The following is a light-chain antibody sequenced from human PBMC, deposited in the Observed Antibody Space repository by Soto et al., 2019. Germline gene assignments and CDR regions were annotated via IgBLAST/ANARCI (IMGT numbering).Light chain of an antibody. V-gene: IGKV3-20*01. CDR1: QSISSNY. CDR2: GSS. Sequence: EIVLTQSPGTLSLSPGERATLSCWASQSISSNYLAWYQQKPGQPPRLLISGSSIRATGIPKRFSGSASGTNFTLTISSLELEDFAVFYCQQYGSSPFTFGPGTKVDFK. CDR3: QQYGSSPFT. J-gene: IGKJ3*01.